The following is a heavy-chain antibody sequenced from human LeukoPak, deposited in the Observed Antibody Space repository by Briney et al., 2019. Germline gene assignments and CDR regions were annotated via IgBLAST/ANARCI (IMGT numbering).Heavy chain of an antibody. CDR2: IYYSGST. Sequence: SETLSLTCTVSGGSISSSSYYWGWIRQPPGKGLEWIGSIYYSGSTYYNPSLKSRVTISVDTSKNQFSLKLSSVTAADTAVYYCARGSEWLLYWFDPWGQGTLVTVSS. CDR3: ARGSEWLLYWFDP. V-gene: IGHV4-39*07. CDR1: GGSISSSSYY. J-gene: IGHJ5*02. D-gene: IGHD3-3*01.